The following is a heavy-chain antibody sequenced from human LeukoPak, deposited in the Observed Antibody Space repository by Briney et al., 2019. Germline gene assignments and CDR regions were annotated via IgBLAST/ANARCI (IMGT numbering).Heavy chain of an antibody. CDR2: ISYDGSNK. J-gene: IGHJ4*02. CDR3: ARGGNGYSSGWHVRDFDY. V-gene: IGHV3-30*04. Sequence: PGRSLRLSCAASGFTFSSYAMHWVRQAPGKGLEWVAVISYDGSNKYYADSVKGRFTISRDNSKNTLYLQMNSLRAEDTAVYYCARGGNGYSSGWHVRDFDYWGQGTLVTVSS. CDR1: GFTFSSYA. D-gene: IGHD6-19*01.